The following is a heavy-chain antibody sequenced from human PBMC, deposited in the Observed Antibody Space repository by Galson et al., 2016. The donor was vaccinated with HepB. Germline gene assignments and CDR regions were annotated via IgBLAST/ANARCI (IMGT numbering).Heavy chain of an antibody. V-gene: IGHV3-48*02. CDR2: ISSSTSTI. J-gene: IGHJ6*02. CDR1: GVTFSSYS. CDR3: ARDADVLRYFDWYETHYYGMDV. D-gene: IGHD3-9*01. Sequence: SLRLSCAASGVTFSSYSMNWVRQAPGTGLEWVSYISSSTSTIYYADSVKGRFTISRDNARNSLYLQMNSLRDEDTAVYYCARDADVLRYFDWYETHYYGMDVWGQGTTVTVSS.